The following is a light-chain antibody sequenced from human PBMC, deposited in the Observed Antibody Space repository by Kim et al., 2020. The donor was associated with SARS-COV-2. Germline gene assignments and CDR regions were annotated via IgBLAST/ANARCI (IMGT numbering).Light chain of an antibody. CDR1: QSVSSMY. CDR3: QQYENPPLK. V-gene: IGKV3-20*01. J-gene: IGKJ1*01. Sequence: IVLTQSPGTLSLSPGERATLSCRASQSVSSMYLAWYQQKPGQAPRLLIYGASNRATGIPDRFSGSGSGTGFTLNISRLEPEDCAVYYFQQYENPPLKFGQGNQVDIK. CDR2: GAS.